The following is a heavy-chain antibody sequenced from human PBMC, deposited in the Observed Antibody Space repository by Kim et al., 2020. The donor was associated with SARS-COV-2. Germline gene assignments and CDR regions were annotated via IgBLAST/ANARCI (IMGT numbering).Heavy chain of an antibody. D-gene: IGHD3-3*01. CDR3: ARGRFNTIFVVTIRFGGF. V-gene: IGHV1-8*01. Sequence: ASVKVSCKAAGYTFTRYDINWVRQAPGQEFEWMGWMNPNSGNTGYAQKFQGRVTMTSDTSINTAYMELSGLKFEDTAFYYCARGRFNTIFVVTIRFGGF. J-gene: IGHJ5*01. CDR2: MNPNSGNT. CDR1: GYTFTRYD.